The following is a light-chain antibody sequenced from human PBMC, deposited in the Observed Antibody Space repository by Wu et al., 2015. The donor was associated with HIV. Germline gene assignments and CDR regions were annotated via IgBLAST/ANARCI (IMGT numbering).Light chain of an antibody. J-gene: IGKJ2*01. CDR2: DAS. CDR3: QQYATSPHT. CDR1: QSVSNY. V-gene: IGKV3-11*01. Sequence: EIVLTQSPATLSLSPGERATLSCRASQSVSNYLAWYQQKPGQAPRLLIYDASRRATGIPARFTGSGSGTDFTLTISRLEPEDSAVYYCQQYATSPHTFGQGTKLEIK.